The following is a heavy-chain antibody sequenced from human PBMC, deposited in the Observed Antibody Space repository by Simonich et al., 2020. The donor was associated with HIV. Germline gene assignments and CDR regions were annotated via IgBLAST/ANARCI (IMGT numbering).Heavy chain of an antibody. CDR3: ARESLESFDY. CDR1: GGSFSGYY. D-gene: IGHD1-1*01. J-gene: IGHJ4*02. Sequence: QVQLQQWGAGLLKPSETLSLTCAVYGGSFSGYYWSWIRQPPGMTLEWIGYFYYSGSTNYNPSLKSRVTISVDMSKNQFSLKLTSVTAADTAEYFCARESLESFDYWGQGSLVTVSS. CDR2: FYYSGST. V-gene: IGHV4-34*11.